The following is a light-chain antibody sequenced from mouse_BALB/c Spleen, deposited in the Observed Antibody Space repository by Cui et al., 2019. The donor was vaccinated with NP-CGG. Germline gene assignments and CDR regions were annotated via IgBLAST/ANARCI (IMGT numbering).Light chain of an antibody. CDR3: ALWYSNHWV. J-gene: IGLJ1*01. CDR2: GTN. V-gene: IGLV1*01. CDR1: TAAVTTSNY. Sequence: QAVVTQERALTTSPGETVTLPCRSSTAAVTTSNYANWVQEKPDHLFTGLIGGTNNRVPGVPARFSGSLIGDKAALTITGAQTEDEAIYFCALWYSNHWVFGGGTKLTVL.